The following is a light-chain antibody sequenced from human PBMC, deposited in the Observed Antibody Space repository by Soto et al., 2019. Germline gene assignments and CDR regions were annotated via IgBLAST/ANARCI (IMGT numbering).Light chain of an antibody. J-gene: IGKJ1*01. CDR3: QQYGSSPTWT. Sequence: ETVMTQSPGTLSVSLGERATLSCRASQSVSSSYLAWYQQKPGQAPRLLIYGASSRATGIPDRFSGSGSGTDFTLTISRLEPEDFAVYYCQQYGSSPTWTFGQGTKVDIK. CDR2: GAS. CDR1: QSVSSSY. V-gene: IGKV3-20*01.